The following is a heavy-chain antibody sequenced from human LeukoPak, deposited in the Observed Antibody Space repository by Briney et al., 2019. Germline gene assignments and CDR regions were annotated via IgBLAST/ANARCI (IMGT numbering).Heavy chain of an antibody. J-gene: IGHJ4*02. CDR3: ARLVGYSYGSFDY. Sequence: SETLSLTCTASGGSISSSSYYWGWIRQPPGKGLEWIGSIYYSGSTYYNPSLKSRVTISVDTSKNQFSLKLSSVTAADTAVYYCARLVGYSYGSFDYWGQGTLVTVSS. D-gene: IGHD5-18*01. V-gene: IGHV4-39*01. CDR1: GGSISSSSYY. CDR2: IYYSGST.